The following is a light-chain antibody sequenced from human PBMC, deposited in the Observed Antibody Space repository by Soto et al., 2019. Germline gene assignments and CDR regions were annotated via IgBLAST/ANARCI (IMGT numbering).Light chain of an antibody. V-gene: IGKV3-15*01. J-gene: IGKJ1*01. CDR3: QQYNSWPLT. Sequence: ETVMTQSPATLSVSPGERATLSCRASQSVNSNLAWYQQKPGQAPRLLFYGASTRATGIPARFSGSGSGTEFTLTISSLQSEDFAVYYCQQYNSWPLTFGQGTKVEIK. CDR2: GAS. CDR1: QSVNSN.